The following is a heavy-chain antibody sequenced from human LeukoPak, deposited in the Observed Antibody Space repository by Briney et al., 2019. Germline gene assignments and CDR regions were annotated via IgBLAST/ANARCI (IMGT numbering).Heavy chain of an antibody. J-gene: IGHJ4*02. CDR1: GFTFSSHG. CDR2: ISYDGGKK. Sequence: GGSLRLSCAASGFTFSSHGMHWVRQAPGKGLAWVALISYDGGKKYYGDSVKGRFTISRDNAKNSLDLQMYSLRDEDTAVYYCARDYAWAFDFWGQGTLVTISS. D-gene: IGHD2-2*01. V-gene: IGHV3-30*03. CDR3: ARDYAWAFDF.